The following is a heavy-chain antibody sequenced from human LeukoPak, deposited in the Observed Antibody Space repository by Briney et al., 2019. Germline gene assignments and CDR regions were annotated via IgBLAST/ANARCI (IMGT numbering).Heavy chain of an antibody. J-gene: IGHJ4*02. CDR1: GFTFSSYS. V-gene: IGHV3-21*01. D-gene: IGHD3-22*01. Sequence: GGSLRLSCAASGFTFSSYSMNWVRQAPGKGLEWVSSISSSSSYIYYADSVKGRFTISRDNAKNSLYLQMNSLRAEDTAVYYCARDAYYYDSSGYYCIFDYWGQGTLVTVSS. CDR3: ARDAYYYDSSGYYCIFDY. CDR2: ISSSSSYI.